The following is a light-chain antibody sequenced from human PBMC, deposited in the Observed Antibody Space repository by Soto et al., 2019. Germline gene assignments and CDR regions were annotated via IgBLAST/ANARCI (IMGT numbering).Light chain of an antibody. V-gene: IGLV2-14*01. J-gene: IGLJ2*01. CDR2: DVS. CDR3: SSYTSNSTLV. CDR1: SSDVGGYNY. Sequence: QSALTQPASVSGSPGQSITISCTGTSSDVGGYNYVSWYQQHPGKAPKLMIYDVSNRPSGVSNRFSGSKSGNTPSLTISGLQAEDEADYYCSSYTSNSTLVFGGGTKLTVL.